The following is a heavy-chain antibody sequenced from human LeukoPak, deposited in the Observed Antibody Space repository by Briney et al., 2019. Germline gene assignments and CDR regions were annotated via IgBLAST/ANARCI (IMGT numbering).Heavy chain of an antibody. V-gene: IGHV3-7*01. CDR2: IKQDGSEK. CDR1: GFTFSNYW. Sequence: GGSLRLSCVASGFTFSNYWMNWVRQALGKGLEWVAKIKQDGSEKHYVDSVKGRFTISRDNAKNSLYLQMNSLRAEDTALYYCARDLGDLWGQGTMVTVSS. CDR3: ARDLGDL. J-gene: IGHJ3*01.